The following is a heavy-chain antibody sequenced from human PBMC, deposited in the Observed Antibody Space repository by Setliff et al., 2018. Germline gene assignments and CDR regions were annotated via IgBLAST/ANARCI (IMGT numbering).Heavy chain of an antibody. CDR1: GGSFSGYY. J-gene: IGHJ3*02. D-gene: IGHD1-26*01. V-gene: IGHV4-34*01. CDR3: ARGPKSGSYNDAFDI. Sequence: KPSETLSLTCAVYGGSFSGYYWSWIRQPPGKGLEWIGEINHSGSTNYNPSLKSRVTISVDTSKSQFSLKLGSVTAADTAVYYCARGPKSGSYNDAFDIWGQGTMVTVTS. CDR2: INHSGST.